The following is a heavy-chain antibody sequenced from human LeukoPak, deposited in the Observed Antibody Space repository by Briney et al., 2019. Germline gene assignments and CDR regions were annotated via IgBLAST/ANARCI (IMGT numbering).Heavy chain of an antibody. J-gene: IGHJ4*02. V-gene: IGHV3-11*06. CDR3: ARDMTQLDTAYYFDY. CDR1: GFTFSDYY. CDR2: ISSSSSYI. D-gene: IGHD5-24*01. Sequence: GGSLRLSCAASGFTFSDYYMSWIRQAPGKGLEWVSSISSSSSYIYYADSVKGRFTISRDNAKNSLYLQMNSLRAEDTAVYDCARDMTQLDTAYYFDYWGQGTLVTVSS.